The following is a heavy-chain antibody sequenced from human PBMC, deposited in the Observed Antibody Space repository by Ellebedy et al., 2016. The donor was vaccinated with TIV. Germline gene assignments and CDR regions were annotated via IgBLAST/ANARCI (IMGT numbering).Heavy chain of an antibody. CDR2: ISYSGSN. D-gene: IGHD2/OR15-2a*01. J-gene: IGHJ3*02. V-gene: IGHV4-4*02. Sequence: MPSETLSLTRAVSGGSVSSNNRWRLLRQPPGKGLEWIGEISYSGSNNYSPSLKSRVTISLDKSKNQFSLSLRSVTAADTAVYYCARVERFGTFSTFEIWGQGTMVSVSP. CDR3: ARVERFGTFSTFEI. CDR1: GGSVSSNNR.